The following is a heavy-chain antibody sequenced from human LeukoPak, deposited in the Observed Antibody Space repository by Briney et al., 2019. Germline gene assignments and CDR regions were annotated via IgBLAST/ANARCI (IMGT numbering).Heavy chain of an antibody. J-gene: IGHJ4*02. V-gene: IGHV1-18*01. CDR2: ISAYNGNT. D-gene: IGHD3-3*01. Sequence: VASVKVSCKASGYTFTSYGISWVRQAPGQGLEWMGWISAYNGNTNYAQKLQGRVTMTTDTSTSTAYMELRSLRSDDTAVYYCARDLYRITIFGVPLWGVDYWGQGTLVTVSS. CDR3: ARDLYRITIFGVPLWGVDY. CDR1: GYTFTSYG.